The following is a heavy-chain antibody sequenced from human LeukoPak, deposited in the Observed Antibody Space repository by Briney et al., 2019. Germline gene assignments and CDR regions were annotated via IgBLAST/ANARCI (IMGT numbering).Heavy chain of an antibody. J-gene: IGHJ4*02. CDR3: ARSGVYFDF. CDR1: GFTFSSYE. D-gene: IGHD7-27*01. Sequence: GGSLRLSCAASGFTFSSYEMNWVRQAPGKGLEWVSYISSSSAIYYADSVKGRFTISRDNAKNALYLQMNSLRAEDTAVYYCARSGVYFDFWGQGTLVIVSS. CDR2: ISSSSAI. V-gene: IGHV3-48*03.